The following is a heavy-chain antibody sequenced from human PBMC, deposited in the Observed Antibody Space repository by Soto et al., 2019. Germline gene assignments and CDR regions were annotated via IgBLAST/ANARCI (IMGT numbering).Heavy chain of an antibody. CDR3: AEGPRNNVYYSFDY. CDR2: ISGSGGST. J-gene: IGHJ4*02. D-gene: IGHD3-22*01. Sequence: GGSLRLSCAASGFTFNNYAMNWVRQAPGKGLEWVSSISGSGGSTNYADSVKGRFTISRDASKNTLYLEMISLRAEDTAVYYCAEGPRNNVYYSFDYWGQGTLVTVSS. CDR1: GFTFNNYA. V-gene: IGHV3-23*01.